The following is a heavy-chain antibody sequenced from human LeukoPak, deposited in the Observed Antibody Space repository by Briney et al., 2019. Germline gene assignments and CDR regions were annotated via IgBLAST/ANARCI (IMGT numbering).Heavy chain of an antibody. CDR3: ARRHTYYYGSGSYYNFDY. D-gene: IGHD3-10*01. CDR1: GYRFTSYW. CDR2: IYPGDSDT. J-gene: IGHJ4*02. Sequence: GESLKISCKGSGYRFTSYWIGWVRQMPGKGLEWMGIIYPGDSDTRYSPSFQGQVTISADKSISTAYLQWSSLKASDTAMYYCARRHTYYYGSGSYYNFDYWGQGTLVTVSS. V-gene: IGHV5-51*01.